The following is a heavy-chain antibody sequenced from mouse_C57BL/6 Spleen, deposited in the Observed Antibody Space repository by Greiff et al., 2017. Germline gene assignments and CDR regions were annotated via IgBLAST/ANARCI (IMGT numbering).Heavy chain of an antibody. CDR3: KRNQFYYYGSSYENYAMDY. D-gene: IGHD1-1*01. CDR2: IYPGNSDT. CDR1: GYTFTSYW. Sequence: VQLKESGTVLARPGASVKMSCKTSGYTFTSYWMHWVKQRPGQGLEWIGAIYPGNSDTSYNQKFKGKAKLTAVTSASTAYMELSSLTNEDSAVYYCKRNQFYYYGSSYENYAMDYWGQGTSVTVSS. V-gene: IGHV1-5*01. J-gene: IGHJ4*01.